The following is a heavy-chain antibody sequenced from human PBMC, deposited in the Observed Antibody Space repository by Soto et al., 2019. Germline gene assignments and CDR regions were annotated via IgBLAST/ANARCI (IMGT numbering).Heavy chain of an antibody. Sequence: EVQLLQSGGGLVQPGGSLRLSCAPSGIALTNYAMSWVRQAPGKGLEWVTAMSGSGGDTYYSDSVKGRFTISRDNSKNTLYLQMNSLRAEDTDVYYCAKGGISLVRGSFDYWGQGTLVTVSS. CDR3: AKGGISLVRGSFDY. V-gene: IGHV3-23*01. CDR1: GIALTNYA. CDR2: MSGSGGDT. J-gene: IGHJ4*02. D-gene: IGHD3-10*01.